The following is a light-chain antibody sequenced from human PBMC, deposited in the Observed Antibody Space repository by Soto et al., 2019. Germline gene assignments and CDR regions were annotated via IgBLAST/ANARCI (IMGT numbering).Light chain of an antibody. V-gene: IGKV3-15*01. Sequence: RVMTQSPVTRSVSPGERVTLSCRASQASSNNLAWYQQKPGQAPRLLIFDASTRATGIPARFSGSGSGTEFTLTISSLQSEDFAVYYCQQANDWPPTFGQGTRV. CDR3: QQANDWPPT. J-gene: IGKJ1*01. CDR2: DAS. CDR1: QASSNN.